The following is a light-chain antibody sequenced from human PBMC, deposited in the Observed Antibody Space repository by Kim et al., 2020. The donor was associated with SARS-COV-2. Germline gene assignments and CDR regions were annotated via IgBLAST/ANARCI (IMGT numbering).Light chain of an antibody. J-gene: IGLJ2*01. Sequence: SYELTQPPSVSVSPGQTASITCSGDKLGDKYACWYQQKPGQSPVLVIYQDSKRPSGIPERFSGSNSGNTATLTISGTHAVVVADYFCQSWDSSQVVFGGG. CDR2: QDS. CDR1: KLGDKY. CDR3: QSWDSSQVV. V-gene: IGLV3-1*01.